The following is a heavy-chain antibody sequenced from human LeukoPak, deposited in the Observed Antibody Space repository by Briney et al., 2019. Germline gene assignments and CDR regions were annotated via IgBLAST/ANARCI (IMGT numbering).Heavy chain of an antibody. CDR1: GFNLDDYA. V-gene: IGHV3-43*02. Sequence: GGSLRLSCAASGFNLDDYAMHWVRQAPGKGLEWVSLTSGDGGSTYYADSVKGRFTISRDNSKNSLYLQMNSLRSEDTALYYCAKDNSSSWYYYYGMDVWGQGTTVTVSS. J-gene: IGHJ6*02. D-gene: IGHD6-13*01. CDR3: AKDNSSSWYYYYGMDV. CDR2: TSGDGGST.